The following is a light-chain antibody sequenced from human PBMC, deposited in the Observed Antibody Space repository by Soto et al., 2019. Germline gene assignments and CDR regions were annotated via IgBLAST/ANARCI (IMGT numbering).Light chain of an antibody. Sequence: EIVLTQSPGTLSLSPGERATLSCRASQSVKSSYLAWYQQKPGQAPRLLIYGASSRATGIPDRFSGSGSGTDFTLTISRLEPEDFAVYYCQQYGSSLYTFGQGTKLVIK. CDR3: QQYGSSLYT. V-gene: IGKV3-20*01. CDR1: QSVKSSY. CDR2: GAS. J-gene: IGKJ2*01.